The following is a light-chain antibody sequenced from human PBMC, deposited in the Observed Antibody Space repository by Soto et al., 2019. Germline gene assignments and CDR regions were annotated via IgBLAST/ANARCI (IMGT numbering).Light chain of an antibody. Sequence: DIQMTQSPSAMSASVGDGVTITCRASQGISNYLAWFQQHLGKVPKRLIYFASSLQSGVPSRFSGRGSGTQFTLTISVLQPEDFATYYFLQYSSYHMTFGQGTKV. CDR2: FAS. J-gene: IGKJ1*01. CDR3: LQYSSYHMT. CDR1: QGISNY. V-gene: IGKV1-17*03.